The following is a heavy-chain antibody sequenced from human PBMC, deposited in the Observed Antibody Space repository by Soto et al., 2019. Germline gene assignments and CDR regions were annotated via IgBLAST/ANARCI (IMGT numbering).Heavy chain of an antibody. CDR3: ARPNYDFWSGYQGWFDP. J-gene: IGHJ5*02. Sequence: SETLSLTCAVYGGSFSGYYWSWIRQPPGKGLEWIGEINHSGSTNYNPSIKSRVTISVDTSKNQFSLKLSSVTAADTAVYYCARPNYDFWSGYQGWFDPWGQGTLVTVSS. V-gene: IGHV4-34*01. D-gene: IGHD3-3*01. CDR1: GGSFSGYY. CDR2: INHSGST.